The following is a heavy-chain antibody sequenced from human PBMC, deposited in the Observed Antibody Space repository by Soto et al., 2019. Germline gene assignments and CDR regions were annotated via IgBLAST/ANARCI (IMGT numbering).Heavy chain of an antibody. V-gene: IGHV3-30*03. J-gene: IGHJ4*02. Sequence: QVQLVESGGGVVQPGRSLRLSCAASGFTFSSYGMHWVRQAPGKGLEWVALISYDGSDKYYADSVKGRFTISRDNSKKTLYLQMNSLRVEDTAVYYCGAGKYFSDYWGQGTLVTVSS. CDR1: GFTFSSYG. D-gene: IGHD6-13*01. CDR2: ISYDGSDK. CDR3: GAGKYFSDY.